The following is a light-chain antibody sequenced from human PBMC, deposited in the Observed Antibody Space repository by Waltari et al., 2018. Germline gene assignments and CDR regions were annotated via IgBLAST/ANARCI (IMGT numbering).Light chain of an antibody. CDR2: WAS. CDR3: HQYHSSPRT. V-gene: IGKV4-1*01. J-gene: IGKJ1*01. CDR1: QSVLYSSNNKNY. Sequence: DIVMTQSPDSLAVSLGERATINCKSSQSVLYSSNNKNYLAWYQQKPGQPPKLLIYWASTRESGVPDRFSGGGSGTDFTLTISSLQAEDVAVYYCHQYHSSPRTFGQGIKVELK.